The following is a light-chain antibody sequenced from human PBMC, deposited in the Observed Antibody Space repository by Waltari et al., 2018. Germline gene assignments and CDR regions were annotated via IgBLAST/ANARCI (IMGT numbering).Light chain of an antibody. J-gene: IGLJ1*01. CDR2: DVN. Sequence: QSALTQPRSVSGSPGQSVTISCAGTSRDVGGYDYVSWFQQHPGKVPKLLIYDVNERPPDVPDRFSCSKSANTASLTISGLQTEDEADYYCCSFAGSYTYVFGSGTRVTVL. CDR3: CSFAGSYTYV. CDR1: SRDVGGYDY. V-gene: IGLV2-11*01.